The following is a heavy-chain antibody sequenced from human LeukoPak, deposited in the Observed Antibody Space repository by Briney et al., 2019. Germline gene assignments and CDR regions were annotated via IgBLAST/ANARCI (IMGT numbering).Heavy chain of an antibody. CDR1: GFTFSNHA. Sequence: GGSLRLSCAASGFTFSNHAMSWVRQAPGKGLEWVSTVSNSGGSTFYADSVKGRCAISRDNSMNTLYLQLNSLRAEDTAIYFCAKRVTPITRLYYFDYWGQGTLVTVSS. CDR3: AKRVTPITRLYYFDY. J-gene: IGHJ4*02. CDR2: VSNSGGST. D-gene: IGHD3-3*01. V-gene: IGHV3-23*01.